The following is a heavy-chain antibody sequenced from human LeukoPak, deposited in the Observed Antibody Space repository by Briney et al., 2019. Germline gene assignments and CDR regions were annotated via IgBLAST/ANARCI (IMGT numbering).Heavy chain of an antibody. CDR2: ISYDGSNK. Sequence: GGSLRLSCAASGFTFSSYGMHWVRQAPGKGLERVAVISYDGSNKYYADSVKGRFTIPRDNSKNTLYLQMNSLRAEDTAVYYCAKGYSSSWWLYYYYGMDVWGQGTTVTVSS. D-gene: IGHD6-13*01. V-gene: IGHV3-30*18. CDR3: AKGYSSSWWLYYYYGMDV. J-gene: IGHJ6*02. CDR1: GFTFSSYG.